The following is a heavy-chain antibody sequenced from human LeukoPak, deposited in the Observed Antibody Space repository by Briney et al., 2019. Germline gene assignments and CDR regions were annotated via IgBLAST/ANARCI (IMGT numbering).Heavy chain of an antibody. Sequence: GRSLRPSCAASGFTFSSYGMHWVRQAPGKGLEWVAVISYDGSNKYYADSVKGRFTISRDNSKNTLYLQMNSLRAEDTAVYYCARRPYGDYWGQGTLVTVSS. V-gene: IGHV3-30*03. D-gene: IGHD4-17*01. CDR3: ARRPYGDY. J-gene: IGHJ4*02. CDR2: ISYDGSNK. CDR1: GFTFSSYG.